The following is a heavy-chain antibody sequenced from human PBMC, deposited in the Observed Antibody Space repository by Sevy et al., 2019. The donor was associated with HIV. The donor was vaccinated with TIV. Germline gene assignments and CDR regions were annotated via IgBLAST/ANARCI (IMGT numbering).Heavy chain of an antibody. CDR2: IKSNTDGGTR. Sequence: GGSLRLSCAASGLTLRNAWMNWVRQAPGKGLEWVARIKSNTDGGTRDLAAPVKGRVIISRDDSRNTMYLRLKSLKIEETGVYYCAAGLGKSDFDRWGQGTLVTVSS. V-gene: IGHV3-15*01. CDR1: GLTLRNAW. J-gene: IGHJ4*02. D-gene: IGHD2-21*01. CDR3: AAGLGKSDFDR.